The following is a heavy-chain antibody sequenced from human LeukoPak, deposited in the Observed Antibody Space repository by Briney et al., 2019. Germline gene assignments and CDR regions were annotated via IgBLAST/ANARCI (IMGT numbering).Heavy chain of an antibody. D-gene: IGHD6-19*01. V-gene: IGHV4-59*01. CDR3: ARDGVAGGFDY. Sequence: PSETLSLTCTVSGGSIGSYYWNWIRQAPGKGLEWIGYIHYSGSTNHNSSLKSRVTISVDTSKNQYSPKLSSVTAADTAVYYCARDGVAGGFDYWGQGTLVTVSS. CDR1: GGSIGSYY. J-gene: IGHJ4*02. CDR2: IHYSGST.